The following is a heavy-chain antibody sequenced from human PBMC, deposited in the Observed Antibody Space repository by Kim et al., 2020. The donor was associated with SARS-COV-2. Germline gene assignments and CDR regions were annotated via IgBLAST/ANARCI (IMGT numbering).Heavy chain of an antibody. CDR2: ISSNGGST. V-gene: IGHV3-64D*06. CDR3: VKDLLVVVPAAIYHYYYGMDV. J-gene: IGHJ6*02. Sequence: GGSLRLSCSASGFTFSSYAMHWVRQAPGKGLEYVSAISSNGGSTYYADSVKGRFTISRDNSKNTLYLQMSSLRAEDTAVYYCVKDLLVVVPAAIYHYYYGMDVWGQGTTVTVSS. D-gene: IGHD2-2*01. CDR1: GFTFSSYA.